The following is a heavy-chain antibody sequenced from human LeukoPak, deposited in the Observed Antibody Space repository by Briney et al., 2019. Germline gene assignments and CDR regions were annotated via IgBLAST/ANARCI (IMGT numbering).Heavy chain of an antibody. CDR2: IGDSRGST. V-gene: IGHV3-23*01. CDR1: GFTFSSYG. J-gene: IGHJ5*02. D-gene: IGHD6-13*01. Sequence: PGGSLRLSCAASGFTFSSYGMSWVCQAPGKGLEWVSSIGDSRGSTYYADSVKGRFTISRDNSKNTLYLQMNSLRPEDTAVYYCAKAPAGPEYSTSWKFGYNWFDPWGQGTLVTVSS. CDR3: AKAPAGPEYSTSWKFGYNWFDP.